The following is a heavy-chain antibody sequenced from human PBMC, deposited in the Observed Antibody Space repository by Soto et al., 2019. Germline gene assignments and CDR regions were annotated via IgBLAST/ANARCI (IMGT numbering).Heavy chain of an antibody. CDR2: IYWDDDK. J-gene: IGHJ6*02. D-gene: IGHD3-22*01. CDR1: GFSRSTSGVG. V-gene: IGHV2-5*02. CDR3: AHIPPLYYYDSSGNGMDV. Sequence: GSGPTLVNPTQTLTLTCTFSGFSRSTSGVGVGWIRQPPGKALEWLALIYWDDDKRYSPSRKSRRTVTKDTSKNQVVLTMTNMDPVDTATYYCAHIPPLYYYDSSGNGMDVWGQGTTVTVSS.